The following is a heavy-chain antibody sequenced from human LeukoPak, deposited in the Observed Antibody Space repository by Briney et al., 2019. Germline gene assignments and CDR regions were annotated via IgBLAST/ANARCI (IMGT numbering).Heavy chain of an antibody. J-gene: IGHJ6*02. CDR1: GFTFSSYW. Sequence: GGSLRLSCAASGFTFSSYWMNWARQAPGKGLEWVASINHNGNVNYYVDSGKGRFTISRDNAKNSLYLQMSNLRAEDTAVYFCARGGGLDVWGQGATVTVSS. CDR2: INHNGNVN. CDR3: ARGGGLDV. D-gene: IGHD3-16*01. V-gene: IGHV3-7*03.